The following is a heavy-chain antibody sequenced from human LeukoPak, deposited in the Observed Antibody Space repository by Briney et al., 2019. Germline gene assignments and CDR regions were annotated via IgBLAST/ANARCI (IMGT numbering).Heavy chain of an antibody. CDR1: GGSISSYY. D-gene: IGHD3-9*01. V-gene: IGHV4-39*01. CDR2: IYYSGST. CDR3: ARSRAGYYNDY. Sequence: SETLSLTCTVSGGSISSYYWGWIRQPPGKGLEWIGSIYYSGSTYYNPSLKSRVTISVDTSKNQFSLKLSSVTAADTAVYYCARSRAGYYNDYWGQGTLVTVSS. J-gene: IGHJ4*02.